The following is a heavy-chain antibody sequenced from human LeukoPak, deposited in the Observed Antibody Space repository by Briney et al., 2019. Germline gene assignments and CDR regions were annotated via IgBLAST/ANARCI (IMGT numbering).Heavy chain of an antibody. V-gene: IGHV4-30-4*07. J-gene: IGHJ3*02. CDR3: ARAGSSSGDAFDI. Sequence: SETLSLTCTVAGGSISSGGDSWSWIRKPPGKGLEWIGYIYYSGSTYYNPSLKSRVTISVDTSKNQFSLKLSSVTAADTAVYYCARAGSSSGDAFDIWGQGTMVTVSS. CDR2: IYYSGST. CDR1: GGSISSGGDS. D-gene: IGHD6-6*01.